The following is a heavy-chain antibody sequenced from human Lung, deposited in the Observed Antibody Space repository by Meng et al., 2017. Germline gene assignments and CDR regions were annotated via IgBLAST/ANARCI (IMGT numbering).Heavy chain of an antibody. Sequence: QVPLGQSGAEVKKPGASVKVSCKPSGYNFPDYYIHLVRRAPGQGLEWMGRINPKSGDTHYAQKFQARVTMTGDTSISTAYMELSGLRSDDTAMYYCARDEDISAAGKLFGDYWGQGTLVTVSS. V-gene: IGHV1-2*06. CDR2: INPKSGDT. CDR1: GYNFPDYY. CDR3: ARDEDISAAGKLFGDY. D-gene: IGHD6-25*01. J-gene: IGHJ4*02.